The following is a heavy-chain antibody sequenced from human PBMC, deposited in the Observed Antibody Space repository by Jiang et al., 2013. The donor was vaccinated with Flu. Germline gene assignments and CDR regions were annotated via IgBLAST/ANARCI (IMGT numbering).Heavy chain of an antibody. Sequence: SLKSRLTITKDASKNQVVLTMTNMDPVDTATYYCAHRRTDYGLPFDHWGQGTLVTVSS. CDR3: AHRRTDYGLPFDH. J-gene: IGHJ4*02. V-gene: IGHV2-5*01. D-gene: IGHD4-17*01.